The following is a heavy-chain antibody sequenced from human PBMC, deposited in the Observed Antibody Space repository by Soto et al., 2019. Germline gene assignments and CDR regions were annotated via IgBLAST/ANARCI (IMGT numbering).Heavy chain of an antibody. J-gene: IGHJ1*01. CDR3: SRSSTRPNHLAF. Sequence: SETLSLTCTVSGGSISSGGYSWSWIRQPPGKGLEWIGYIYHSGSTYYNPSLKSRVTISVDTSKNQFSLKLSSVTAADTAVYFFSRSSTRPNHLAFCGQGSLVPGSS. CDR1: GGSISSGGYS. D-gene: IGHD2-2*01. V-gene: IGHV4-30-2*05. CDR2: IYHSGST.